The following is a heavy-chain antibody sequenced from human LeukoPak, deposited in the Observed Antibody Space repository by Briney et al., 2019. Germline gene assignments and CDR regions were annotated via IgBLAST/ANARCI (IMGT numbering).Heavy chain of an antibody. CDR3: ARESEDWDWYCDY. CDR1: GASISSGSNE. D-gene: IGHD3/OR15-3a*01. Sequence: SGTLSLTGTVSGASISSGSNECSWIRQPAGKGLEWIGRIYTSGSTNYNPSLKSRVTISVDTSKNQFSLKLSYVTAAETAVYYCARESEDWDWYCDYGGQGTLVTVSS. V-gene: IGHV4-61*02. CDR2: IYTSGST. J-gene: IGHJ4*02.